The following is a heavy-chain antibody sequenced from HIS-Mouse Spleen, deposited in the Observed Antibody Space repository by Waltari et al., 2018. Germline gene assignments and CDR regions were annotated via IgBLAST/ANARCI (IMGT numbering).Heavy chain of an antibody. V-gene: IGHV4-39*07. D-gene: IGHD6-13*01. J-gene: IGHJ2*01. CDR2: IYYSGSP. Sequence: QLQLQESGPGLVKPSETLSLTCTVSGGSISSSSYYWGWIRQPPGKGLEGIGSIYYSGSPHYNPSLKVRVTISVDTSKNQFSLKLSSVTAADTAVYYCAREIPYSSSWYDWYFDLWGRGTLVTVSS. CDR3: AREIPYSSSWYDWYFDL. CDR1: GGSISSSSYY.